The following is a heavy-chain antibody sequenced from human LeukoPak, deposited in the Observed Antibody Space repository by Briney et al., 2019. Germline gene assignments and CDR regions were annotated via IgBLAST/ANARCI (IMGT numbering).Heavy chain of an antibody. V-gene: IGHV1-2*02. D-gene: IGHD1-26*01. CDR2: INPNSGGT. CDR3: ARDGFIGSAGVFDI. CDR1: GYTFTGYY. Sequence: GASVKVSCKASGYTFTGYYMHWVRQAPGQGLEWMGWINPNSGGTNYAQKFQGRVTMTRDTSISTAYMELSSLRSEDTAVYFCARDGFIGSAGVFDIWGQGTMVTVSS. J-gene: IGHJ3*02.